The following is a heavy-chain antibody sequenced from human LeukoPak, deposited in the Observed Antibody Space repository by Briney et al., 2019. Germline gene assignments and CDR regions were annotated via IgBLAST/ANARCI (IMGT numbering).Heavy chain of an antibody. CDR1: GGSISSGGYY. CDR3: ASRSYYYDSSGYDAFDI. Sequence: SETLSLTCTVSGGSISSGGYYWSWIRQPPGKGLEWIGYIYYSGSTYYNPSPKSRVAISVDTSQNQFSLKLSSVTGADTAVYYCASRSYYYDSSGYDAFDIWGQGTMVTVSS. V-gene: IGHV4-30-4*08. J-gene: IGHJ3*02. D-gene: IGHD3-22*01. CDR2: IYYSGST.